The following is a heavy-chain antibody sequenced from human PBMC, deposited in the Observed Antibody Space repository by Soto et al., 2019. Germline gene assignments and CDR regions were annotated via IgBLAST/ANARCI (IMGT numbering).Heavy chain of an antibody. CDR1: GYTFTSYD. Sequence: QVQLVQSGAEVKKPGASVKVSCKASGYTFTSYDINWVRQATGQGLEWMGWMNPNSGNTGYAQKFQGRVTMTRNTSISTAYMELSSLRSEDTAVYYCARGGIVVVVGKMYWFDPWGQGTLVTVSS. V-gene: IGHV1-8*01. CDR2: MNPNSGNT. CDR3: ARGGIVVVVGKMYWFDP. D-gene: IGHD2-15*01. J-gene: IGHJ5*02.